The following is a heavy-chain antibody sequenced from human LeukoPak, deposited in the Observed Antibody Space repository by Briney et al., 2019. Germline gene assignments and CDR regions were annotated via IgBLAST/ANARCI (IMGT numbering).Heavy chain of an antibody. Sequence: GGSLRLSCAASGFTFSSNPTNWVRQAPGKGLEWVSYISSGSTTIYYADSVKDRFTISRDNAKSSLYLQMNSLRAEDTAVYYCARAQTNWGQGTLVTVSS. D-gene: IGHD4-11*01. CDR3: ARAQTN. V-gene: IGHV3-48*01. CDR1: GFTFSSNP. CDR2: ISSGSTTI. J-gene: IGHJ4*02.